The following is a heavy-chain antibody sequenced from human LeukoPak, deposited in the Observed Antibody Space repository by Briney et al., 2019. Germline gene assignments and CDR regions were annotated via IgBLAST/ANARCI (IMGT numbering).Heavy chain of an antibody. D-gene: IGHD2-21*01. CDR2: INHSGST. CDR1: GGAITSDKYY. Sequence: SETLSLTCTVSGGAITSDKYYWRWIRRPPGKGLEWIGEINHSGSTNYNPSLKSRVTISVDTSKNQFSMKLSSVTAADTAVYYYARGIGAKGFDYWGQGTLVTVSS. CDR3: ARGIGAKGFDY. V-gene: IGHV4-39*07. J-gene: IGHJ4*02.